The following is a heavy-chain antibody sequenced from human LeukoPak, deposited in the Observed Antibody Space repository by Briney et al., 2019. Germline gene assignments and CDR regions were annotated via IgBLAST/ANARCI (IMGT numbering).Heavy chain of an antibody. Sequence: GGSLRLSCAASGFTFSSYAMSWVRQAPGKGLEWVSAISGSCGSTYYADSVKGRFTISRDNSKNTLYLQMNSLRAEDTAAYYCARALDYGGNARYYYYYYMDVWGKGTTVTVSS. CDR3: ARALDYGGNARYYYYYYMDV. J-gene: IGHJ6*03. V-gene: IGHV3-23*01. D-gene: IGHD4-23*01. CDR2: ISGSCGST. CDR1: GFTFSSYA.